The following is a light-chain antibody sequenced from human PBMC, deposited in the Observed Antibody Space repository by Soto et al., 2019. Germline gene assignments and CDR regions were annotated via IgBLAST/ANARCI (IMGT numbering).Light chain of an antibody. J-gene: IGKJ1*01. CDR1: QDISNF. CDR2: AVF. V-gene: IGKV1-9*01. Sequence: DIQLTQSPSFLSASVGDRVTITCRASQDISNFLAWFQQKPGRAPKLLIYAVFTLQSGVPSRFSGSGSGTEFTLTIRSLQSEDFAVYYCQQYNTWPPETFGQGSKVDIK. CDR3: QQYNTWPPET.